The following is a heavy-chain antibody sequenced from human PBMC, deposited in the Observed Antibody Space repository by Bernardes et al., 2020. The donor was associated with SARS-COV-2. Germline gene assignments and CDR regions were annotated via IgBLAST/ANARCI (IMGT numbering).Heavy chain of an antibody. Sequence: SVKVSCKASGYTFTSYGISWVRQAPGQGLEWMGWISAYNGNTNYAQKLQGRVTMTTDTSTSTAYMELRSLRSDDTAVYYCARSDGYEIFGVVIHAPRFDPWGQGTLVTVSS. J-gene: IGHJ5*02. CDR3: ARSDGYEIFGVVIHAPRFDP. V-gene: IGHV1-18*01. CDR1: GYTFTSYG. D-gene: IGHD3-3*01. CDR2: ISAYNGNT.